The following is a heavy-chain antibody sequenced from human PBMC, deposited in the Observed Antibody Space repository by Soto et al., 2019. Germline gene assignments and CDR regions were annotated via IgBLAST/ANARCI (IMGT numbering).Heavy chain of an antibody. D-gene: IGHD3-9*01. V-gene: IGHV3-30-3*01. CDR3: ARSDRYDILTGYLNDAFDI. J-gene: IGHJ3*02. Sequence: GGSLRLSCAASGFTFSSYAMHWVRQAPGKGLEWVAVISYDGSNKYYADSVKGRFTISRDNSKNTLYLQMNSLRAEDTAVYYCARSDRYDILTGYLNDAFDIWGQGTMVTVS. CDR2: ISYDGSNK. CDR1: GFTFSSYA.